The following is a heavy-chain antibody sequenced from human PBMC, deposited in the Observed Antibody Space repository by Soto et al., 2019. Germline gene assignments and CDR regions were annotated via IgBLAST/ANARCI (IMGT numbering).Heavy chain of an antibody. Sequence: ALVKVSCKSSRYTLTSYGISWVRQAPGQGLERMGWISAYNGNTNYAQKLQGRVTMTTDTSTSTAYMEVRSLRSDDTAVYYCARDGVVRGVTKSKPYYYYYYMDVWGKGTMVSVTS. CDR3: ARDGVVRGVTKSKPYYYYYYMDV. CDR2: ISAYNGNT. V-gene: IGHV1-18*01. CDR1: RYTLTSYG. J-gene: IGHJ6*03. D-gene: IGHD3-10*01.